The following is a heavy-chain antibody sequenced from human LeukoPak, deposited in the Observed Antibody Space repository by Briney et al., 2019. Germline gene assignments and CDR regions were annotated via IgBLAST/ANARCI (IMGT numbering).Heavy chain of an antibody. V-gene: IGHV3-74*01. D-gene: IGHD3-10*01. CDR2: TNSDGSTT. Sequence: GSLRLSFAASGFTFSSFWMHWVRQAPGKGLVWVSHTNSDGSTTDYADSVRGRFTISRDNAKNTLYLHMNSLTVEDTAVYYCGRGMRDYYGLDYWGQGILVTVSS. CDR3: GRGMRDYYGLDY. J-gene: IGHJ4*02. CDR1: GFTFSSFW.